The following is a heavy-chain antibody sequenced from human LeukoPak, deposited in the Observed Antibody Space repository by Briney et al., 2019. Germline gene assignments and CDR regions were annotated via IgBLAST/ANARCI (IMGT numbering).Heavy chain of an antibody. CDR1: GFTFSNYS. V-gene: IGHV3-48*01. Sequence: GGSLRLSCAASGFTFSNYSVNWVRQAPGKGLEWVSYISGSSSTMFYADSVKGRFTISRDNAKNSLYLQMNSLRGEDTAVYYCATDIRAGGDYWGQGTLVTVSS. CDR3: ATDIRAGGDY. J-gene: IGHJ4*02. CDR2: ISGSSSTM. D-gene: IGHD3-10*01.